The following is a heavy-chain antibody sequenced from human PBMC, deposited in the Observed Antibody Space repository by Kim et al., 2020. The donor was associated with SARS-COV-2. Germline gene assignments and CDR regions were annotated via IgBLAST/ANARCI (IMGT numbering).Heavy chain of an antibody. CDR1: GGSISSYY. V-gene: IGHV4-59*01. D-gene: IGHD6-19*01. CDR2: IYYSGST. J-gene: IGHJ4*02. CDR3: ARGTLYSSGCRFDD. Sequence: SETLSLTCTVSGGSISSYYWTWIRQPPGKGLEWIGYIYYSGSTNYNPSLKSPVTISVDMSKNQFSLKLSSVTAADTAVYYCARGTLYSSGCRFDDWGQGTLVTVSS.